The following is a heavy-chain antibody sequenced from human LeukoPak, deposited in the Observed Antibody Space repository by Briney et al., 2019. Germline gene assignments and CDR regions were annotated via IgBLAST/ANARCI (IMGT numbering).Heavy chain of an antibody. D-gene: IGHD5-18*01. CDR1: GGTLSSYA. V-gene: IGHV1-69*05. CDR2: IIPIFGTA. J-gene: IGHJ4*02. CDR3: AKEWGRIQLWTLFDY. Sequence: ASVKVSCKASGGTLSSYAISWVRQAPGQGLEWMGRIIPIFGTANYAQKFQGRVTITTDESTSTAYMELSSLRSEDTAVYYCAKEWGRIQLWTLFDYWGQGTLVTVSS.